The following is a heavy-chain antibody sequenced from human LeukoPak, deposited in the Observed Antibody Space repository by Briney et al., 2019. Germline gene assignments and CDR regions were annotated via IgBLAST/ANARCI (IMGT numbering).Heavy chain of an antibody. CDR1: GNIFTGYY. CDR3: ATGLFSYYYGSGA. J-gene: IGHJ4*02. D-gene: IGHD3-10*01. CDR2: INPNGGGP. V-gene: IGHV1-2*02. Sequence: ASVKVSCKASGNIFTGYYLHWVRQAPGQGLEWMGWINPNGGGPKYAPKFQSRVTMTTDTSINTVFMELSRLRSDDTAVYFCATGLFSYYYGSGAWGQGTLVSVSS.